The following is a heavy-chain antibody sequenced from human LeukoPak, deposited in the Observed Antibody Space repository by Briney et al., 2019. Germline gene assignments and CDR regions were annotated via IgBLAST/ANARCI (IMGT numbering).Heavy chain of an antibody. V-gene: IGHV5-51*01. J-gene: IGHJ4*02. CDR2: IYPGDSDT. CDR1: GYSFTSYW. CDR3: ARDPLVGSRFGESQYYFDY. D-gene: IGHD3-10*02. Sequence: GESLKISCKGSGYSFTSYWIGWVRQMPGKGLEWMGIIYPGDSDTRYSPSFQGQVTISADKSISTAYLQWSSLRAEDTAVYYCARDPLVGSRFGESQYYFDYWGQGTLVTVSS.